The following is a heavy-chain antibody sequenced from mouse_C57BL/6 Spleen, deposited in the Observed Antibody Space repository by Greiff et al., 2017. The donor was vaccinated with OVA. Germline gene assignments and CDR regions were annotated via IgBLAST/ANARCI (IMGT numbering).Heavy chain of an antibody. Sequence: VQLQESGAELVKPGASVTISCKASGFAFSSYWMNWVKQRPGKGLEWLGQIYPGDGDNNYNGKFKGKATLTSDKSAIATYRQLSSLASEDSAVYFCARSWAWFSYWGQGTLVTVAA. CDR3: ARSWAWFSY. V-gene: IGHV1-80*01. CDR1: GFAFSSYW. J-gene: IGHJ3*01. CDR2: IYPGDGDN.